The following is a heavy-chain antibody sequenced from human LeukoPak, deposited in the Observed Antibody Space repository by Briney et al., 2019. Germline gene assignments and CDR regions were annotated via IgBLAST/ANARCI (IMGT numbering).Heavy chain of an antibody. Sequence: GGSLRLSCVASGFSFSSYWMHWVRQVPGTGLIWVSRINGDGSTRTYADSVQGRFTISRDNAENTLFLEMSGLRADDTAEYYCVREMKYRVLVAGTSVNFDYWGQGTVVTVSS. J-gene: IGHJ4*02. V-gene: IGHV3-74*01. CDR2: INGDGSTR. CDR3: VREMKYRVLVAGTSVNFDY. CDR1: GFSFSSYW. D-gene: IGHD2-15*01.